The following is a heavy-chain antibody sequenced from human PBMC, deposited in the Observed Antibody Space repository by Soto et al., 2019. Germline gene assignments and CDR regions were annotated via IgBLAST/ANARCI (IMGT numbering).Heavy chain of an antibody. CDR2: IYHSGST. Sequence: KPSETLSLTCAVSGGSISSSNWWSWVRQPPGKGLEWIGEIYHSGSTNYNPSLKSRVTISVDTSKNQFSLKLSSVTAADTAVYYCARVPLEMATILAFDIWGQGTMVTVSS. CDR1: GGSISSSNW. CDR3: ARVPLEMATILAFDI. J-gene: IGHJ3*02. V-gene: IGHV4-4*02. D-gene: IGHD5-12*01.